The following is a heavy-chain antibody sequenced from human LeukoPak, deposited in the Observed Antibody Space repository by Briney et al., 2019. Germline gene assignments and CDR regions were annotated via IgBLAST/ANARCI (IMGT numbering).Heavy chain of an antibody. CDR1: GYTFTDRY. V-gene: IGHV1-2*02. CDR3: ARAGYYFDSSIYYRAFFDY. Sequence: ASVKVSCKASGYTFTDRYIYWVRQVPGQGFEWMGWINPNSDATNSAQKFQDRVTMTRDTSISTAYMELNSLRSDDTAVYYCARAGYYFDSSIYYRAFFDYWGQGTLVTVSS. CDR2: INPNSDAT. J-gene: IGHJ4*02. D-gene: IGHD3-22*01.